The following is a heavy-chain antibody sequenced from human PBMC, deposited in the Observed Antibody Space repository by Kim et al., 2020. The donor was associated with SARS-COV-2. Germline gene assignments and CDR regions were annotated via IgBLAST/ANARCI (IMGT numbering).Heavy chain of an antibody. CDR3: SRARGYSGYDSDRQAFYFDY. CDR1: GASISSGGYY. Sequence: SETLSLTCTVSGASISSGGYYWSWIRQRPGKGLEWMGYIYYSGSTYYNPSLKSRATILVDTSKTQFSLKLNSVTAADTAMYYCSRARGYSGYDSDRQAFYFDYWGQGTLVTVSS. J-gene: IGHJ4*02. CDR2: IYYSGST. D-gene: IGHD5-12*01. V-gene: IGHV4-31*03.